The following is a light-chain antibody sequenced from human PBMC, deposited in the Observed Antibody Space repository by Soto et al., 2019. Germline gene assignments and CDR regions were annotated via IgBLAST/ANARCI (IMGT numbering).Light chain of an antibody. J-gene: IGLJ1*01. CDR2: DVV. Sequence: QSALTQPASVSGSPGQSITISCTGTSSDVGGFNSVSWYQLRPGTAPKLILYDVVDRPSGVSYRFSGSKSXXTAXLTISGLQAADEADYFCSSYTSTMTNVFGSGTKLTVL. V-gene: IGLV2-14*03. CDR3: SSYTSTMTNV. CDR1: SSDVGGFNS.